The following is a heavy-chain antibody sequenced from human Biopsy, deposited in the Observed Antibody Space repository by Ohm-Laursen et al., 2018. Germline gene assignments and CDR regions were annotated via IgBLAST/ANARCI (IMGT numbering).Heavy chain of an antibody. Sequence: SLRLSCAASGFSFSDYHMRWIRQAPGRGLEWVSYISGGGTIYYGDSMKGRVTISRDNAKNSLYLQMHSLRAEGTAVYYCARDTRRSPYSMDVWGQGTTVTVSS. D-gene: IGHD1-26*01. CDR2: ISGGGTI. CDR3: ARDTRRSPYSMDV. V-gene: IGHV3-11*01. J-gene: IGHJ6*02. CDR1: GFSFSDYH.